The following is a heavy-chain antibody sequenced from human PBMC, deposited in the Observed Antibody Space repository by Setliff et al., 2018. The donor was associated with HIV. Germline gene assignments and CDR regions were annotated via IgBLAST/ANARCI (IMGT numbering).Heavy chain of an antibody. D-gene: IGHD6-19*01. J-gene: IGHJ4*02. Sequence: LSLTCTVSAGSIRSSTYYWAWIRQPPGKGLEWIGTIYYSGSTYYNPSLKSRATISVDMSKSQFSLRLSSVTAADTAVYYCIIAYSSGWLAPMGFDSWGQGTLVTVSS. CDR2: IYYSGST. CDR3: IIAYSSGWLAPMGFDS. V-gene: IGHV4-39*01. CDR1: AGSIRSSTYY.